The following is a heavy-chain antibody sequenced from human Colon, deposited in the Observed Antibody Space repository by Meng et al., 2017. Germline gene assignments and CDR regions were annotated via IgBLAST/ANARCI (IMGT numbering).Heavy chain of an antibody. Sequence: QVQLQHSGPGLVKPSQTLSLTCAISGDNVSNNSPAWNWIRQSPSRGLEWLGRTYYRSKWYNEYAGSVKSRISITPDTSTNQFSLQLNSVTPDDTAVYYCARESSRQFNYWGQGTLVTVS. V-gene: IGHV6-1*01. J-gene: IGHJ4*02. CDR1: GDNVSNNSPA. CDR2: TYYRSKWYN. CDR3: ARESSRQFNY.